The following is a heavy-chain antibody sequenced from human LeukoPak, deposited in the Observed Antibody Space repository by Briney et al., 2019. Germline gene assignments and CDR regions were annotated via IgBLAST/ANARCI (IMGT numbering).Heavy chain of an antibody. CDR2: ISSSSSRV. V-gene: IGHV3-48*01. Sequence: GGSLRLSCAASGFTFRIHSMNWVRQAPGKGLEWVSYISSSSSRVYYADSVKGRFTISRDNDKNSVYLQMNSLRAEDTAVYYCARLGPPRFAPFGYWGQGTLVTVSS. D-gene: IGHD3-16*01. J-gene: IGHJ4*02. CDR3: ARLGPPRFAPFGY. CDR1: GFTFRIHS.